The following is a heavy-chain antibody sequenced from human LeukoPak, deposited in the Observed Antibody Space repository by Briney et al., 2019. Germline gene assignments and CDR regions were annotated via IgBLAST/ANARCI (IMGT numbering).Heavy chain of an antibody. CDR3: ARGATVETPGYYYYGMDV. J-gene: IGHJ6*02. Sequence: SETLSLTCTVSGGSISSGDYYWSWIRQPPGKGLEWIGYIYYSGSTYYNPSLKSRVTISVDTSKNQFSLKLSSVTAADTAVYYCARGATVETPGYYYYGMDVWGQGTTVTVSS. V-gene: IGHV4-30-4*01. CDR2: IYYSGST. CDR1: GGSISSGDYY. D-gene: IGHD4-23*01.